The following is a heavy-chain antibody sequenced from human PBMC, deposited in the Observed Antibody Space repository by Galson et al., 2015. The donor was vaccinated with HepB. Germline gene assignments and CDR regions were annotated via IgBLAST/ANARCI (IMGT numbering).Heavy chain of an antibody. J-gene: IGHJ6*02. Sequence: LRLSCAASGFTFSSYGMHWVRQAPGKGLEWVAVISYDGSNKYYADSVKGRFTISRDNSKNTLYLQMNSLRAEDTAVYYCAKQQDPAQPEDYYYYYYGMDVWGQGTTVTVSS. CDR3: AKQQDPAQPEDYYYYYYGMDV. CDR2: ISYDGSNK. CDR1: GFTFSSYG. D-gene: IGHD1-14*01. V-gene: IGHV3-30*18.